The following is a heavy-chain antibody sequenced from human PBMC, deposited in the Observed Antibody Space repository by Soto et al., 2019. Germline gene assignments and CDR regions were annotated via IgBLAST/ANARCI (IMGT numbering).Heavy chain of an antibody. CDR2: IWYDGSNK. CDR1: GFTFSSYG. D-gene: IGHD1-1*01. V-gene: IGHV3-33*01. Sequence: QVQLVESGGGVVQPGRSLRLSCAASGFTFSSYGMHWVRQAPGKGLEWVAVIWYDGSNKYYADSVKGRFTISRDNSKNTLYLQMNSLRAEDTAVYYCARDRYNWNDAFAYYYYGMDVWGQGTTVTVSS. J-gene: IGHJ6*02. CDR3: ARDRYNWNDAFAYYYYGMDV.